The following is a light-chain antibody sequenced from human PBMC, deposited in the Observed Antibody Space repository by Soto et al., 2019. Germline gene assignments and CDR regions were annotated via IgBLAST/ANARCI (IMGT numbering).Light chain of an antibody. Sequence: DLPMTQSPSSLSASVGDRVTITCRASQSISSYLNWYQQKPGKAPKLLIYAASSLQSGVPSRFSGSGSGTDFTLTISSLQPEDFATYYCQQSYSTPLYTFGQGTKPEIK. V-gene: IGKV1-39*01. CDR1: QSISSY. J-gene: IGKJ2*01. CDR2: AAS. CDR3: QQSYSTPLYT.